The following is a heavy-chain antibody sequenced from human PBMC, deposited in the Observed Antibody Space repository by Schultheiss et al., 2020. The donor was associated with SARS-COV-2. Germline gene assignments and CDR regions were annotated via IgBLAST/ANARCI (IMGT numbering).Heavy chain of an antibody. CDR1: GFTFSSYD. V-gene: IGHV3-30*01. J-gene: IGHJ6*02. CDR2: ISYDGSNK. CDR3: ARDVETDYSMDV. Sequence: GGSLRLSCAASGFTFSSYDVHWVRQATGKGLEWVAVISYDGSNKYYADSVKGRFTISRDNSKNTLYLQMNSLRAEDTAVYYCARDVETDYSMDVWGQGTTVTVSS. D-gene: IGHD2-15*01.